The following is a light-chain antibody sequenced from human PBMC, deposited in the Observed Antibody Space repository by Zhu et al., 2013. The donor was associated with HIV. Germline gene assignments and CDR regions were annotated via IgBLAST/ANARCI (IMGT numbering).Light chain of an antibody. Sequence: DIQMTQSPSSLSASVGDRVTITCRASQSISTYLNWYQQKPGQAPKLLIYDASKLETGVPSRFSGSGSGTDFTLTISSLQPDDFATYYCQQYNSYSLTFGGGPRWRSN. V-gene: IGKV1-33*01. CDR2: DAS. CDR3: QQYNSYSLT. J-gene: IGKJ4*01. CDR1: QSISTY.